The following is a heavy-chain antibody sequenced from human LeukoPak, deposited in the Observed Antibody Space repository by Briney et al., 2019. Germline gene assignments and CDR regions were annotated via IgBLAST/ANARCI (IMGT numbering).Heavy chain of an antibody. V-gene: IGHV3-7*03. J-gene: IGHJ4*02. CDR2: IKQDGSEK. CDR3: AKRNQDYYFDY. CDR1: GFTFSNYW. Sequence: GGSLRLSCAASGFTFSNYWMSWVRQAPGKGLEWVANIKQDGSEKYYVDSVKGRFTISRDNSKNSLYLRMNSLRAEDTALYYCAKRNQDYYFDYWGQGTLVTVSS. D-gene: IGHD2-15*01.